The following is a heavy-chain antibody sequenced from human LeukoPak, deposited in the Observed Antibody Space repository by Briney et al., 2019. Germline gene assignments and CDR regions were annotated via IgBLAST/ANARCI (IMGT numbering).Heavy chain of an antibody. Sequence: SQTLSLACAVSGGSISSGGYAWSWIRQPPGKGLEGIGYFYHSGSTYYNPSLKSRVTISVDRSKNQFSLKLSSVTAADTAVYCCAVGLRSYFDYWGQGTLVTVSS. CDR2: FYHSGST. CDR3: AVGLRSYFDY. V-gene: IGHV4-30-2*01. CDR1: GGSISSGGYA. J-gene: IGHJ4*02. D-gene: IGHD4-17*01.